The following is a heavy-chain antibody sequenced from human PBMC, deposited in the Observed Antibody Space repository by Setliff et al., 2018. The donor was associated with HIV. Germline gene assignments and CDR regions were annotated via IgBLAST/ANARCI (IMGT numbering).Heavy chain of an antibody. CDR3: AMLDTSDYFRNNWFDS. J-gene: IGHJ5*01. V-gene: IGHV4-61*09. CDR1: GGSISSGTYY. CDR2: IYTDGST. D-gene: IGHD3-22*01. Sequence: SETLSLTCTVSGGSISSGTYYWSWIRQPAGKGLEWIGHIYTDGSTNFNPSLRSRVTISAVTPKNQLSLKLTSVTAADTAVYYCAMLDTSDYFRNNWFDSWGQGTRGTVS.